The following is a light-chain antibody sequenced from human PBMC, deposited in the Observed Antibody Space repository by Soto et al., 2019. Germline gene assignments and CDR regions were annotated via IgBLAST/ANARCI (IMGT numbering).Light chain of an antibody. V-gene: IGKV3-20*01. Sequence: EIVLTQSPGTLSLSPGQRVTLSCRADQSIGSTYLAWYQKRPGQGPRLLIYGVSRRATGIPDRFTGNGSETDFTLSISRLEPEDSAVYYCQHYATFGQWTKVEIK. CDR3: QHYAT. CDR1: QSIGSTY. CDR2: GVS. J-gene: IGKJ2*01.